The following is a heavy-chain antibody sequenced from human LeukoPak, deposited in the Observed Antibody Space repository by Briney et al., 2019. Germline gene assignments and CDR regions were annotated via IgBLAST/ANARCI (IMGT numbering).Heavy chain of an antibody. D-gene: IGHD1-26*01. CDR2: INPSGGST. CDR3: ARDRIVGATIVYAGIDAFDI. CDR1: GYTFTSYY. Sequence: ASVKVSCKASGYTFTSYYMHWVRQAPGQGLEWMGIINPSGGSTSYAQKFQGRVTITADKSTSTAYMELSSLRSEDTAVYYCARDRIVGATIVYAGIDAFDIWGQGTMVTVSS. V-gene: IGHV1-46*01. J-gene: IGHJ3*02.